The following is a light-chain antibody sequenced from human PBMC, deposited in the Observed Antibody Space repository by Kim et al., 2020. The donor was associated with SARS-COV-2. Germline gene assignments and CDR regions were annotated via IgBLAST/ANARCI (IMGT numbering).Light chain of an antibody. V-gene: IGKV1-5*01. J-gene: IGKJ2*01. CDR1: QSISGW. Sequence: SASVRSRVPITCRASQSISGWLAWYQQRPGKAPKLLIYEASSLASGVPSRFSGSGSGTEFTLTIRSLQPDDFATYYCQQYNSDSYTFGQGTKLEI. CDR3: QQYNSDSYT. CDR2: EAS.